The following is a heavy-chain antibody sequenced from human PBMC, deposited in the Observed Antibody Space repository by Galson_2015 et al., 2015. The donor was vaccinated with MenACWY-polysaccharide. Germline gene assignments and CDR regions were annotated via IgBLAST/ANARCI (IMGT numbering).Heavy chain of an antibody. CDR2: VYASGST. D-gene: IGHD6-19*01. CDR1: GASISNYY. J-gene: IGHJ6*02. Sequence: LSLTCTVSGASISNYYWTWIRQPAGKGLEWIGRVYASGSTNSNPSLKSRLTMSVDTSKNQFSLGLSSVTAADTAIYYCARVRGGQWPRYSIDVWGQGTTVTVSS. V-gene: IGHV4-4*07. CDR3: ARVRGGQWPRYSIDV.